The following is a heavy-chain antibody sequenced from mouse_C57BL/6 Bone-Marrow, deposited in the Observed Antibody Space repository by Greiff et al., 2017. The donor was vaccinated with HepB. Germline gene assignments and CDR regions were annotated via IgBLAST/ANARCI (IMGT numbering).Heavy chain of an antibody. J-gene: IGHJ4*01. V-gene: IGHV1-9*01. CDR3: AIHYCDSIPYYAIDY. D-gene: IGHD1-2*01. CDR2: ILPGSGST. CDR1: GYTFTGYW. Sequence: VQLQQSGAELMKPGASVKLSCKASGYTFTGYWIEWVKQRPGHGLEWIGEILPGSGSTNYNEKFTGKATITADNSNNTAYMQLSILTTEDSAIYYCAIHYCDSIPYYAIDYWGQGTTVTVSS.